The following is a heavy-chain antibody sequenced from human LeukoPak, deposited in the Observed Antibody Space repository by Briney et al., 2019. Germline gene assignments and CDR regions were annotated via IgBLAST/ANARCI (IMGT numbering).Heavy chain of an antibody. D-gene: IGHD1-1*01. V-gene: IGHV3-53*01. CDR1: GFTVSSNY. J-gene: IGHJ4*02. Sequence: GGSLRLSCAASGFTVSSNYMSWVRQAPGKGLEWVSVIYSGGSTYYADSVKGRFTISRDNSKNTLYLQMNSLRAEDTAVYYCAKGVSLNWNDDPLNFDYWGQGTLVTVSS. CDR2: IYSGGST. CDR3: AKGVSLNWNDDPLNFDY.